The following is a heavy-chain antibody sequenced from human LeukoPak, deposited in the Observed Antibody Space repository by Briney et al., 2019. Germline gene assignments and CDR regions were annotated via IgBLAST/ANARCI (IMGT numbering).Heavy chain of an antibody. CDR3: ARDYCSSTSCLFDY. D-gene: IGHD2-2*01. CDR2: INPNSGDT. V-gene: IGHV1-2*06. J-gene: IGHJ4*02. Sequence: GASVEVSRKASGYTFTGYHMHWVRQAPGQGLEWMGRINPNSGDTNYAQKFQGRVAMTRDTSISTAFMELTRLRSDDTAVYYCARDYCSSTSCLFDYWGQGTLVTVSS. CDR1: GYTFTGYH.